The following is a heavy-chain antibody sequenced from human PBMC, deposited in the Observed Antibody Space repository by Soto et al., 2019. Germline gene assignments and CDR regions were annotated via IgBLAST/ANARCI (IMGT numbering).Heavy chain of an antibody. CDR2: IYYSGST. Sequence: SETLSLTCTVSGGSISSYYWSWIRQPPGKGLEWIGYIYYSGSTNYNPSLKSRVTISVDTSKNQFSLKLSSVTAADTAVYYCARYNDYGDAFDIWGQGTRVTVSS. J-gene: IGHJ3*02. D-gene: IGHD4-17*01. CDR3: ARYNDYGDAFDI. CDR1: GGSISSYY. V-gene: IGHV4-59*01.